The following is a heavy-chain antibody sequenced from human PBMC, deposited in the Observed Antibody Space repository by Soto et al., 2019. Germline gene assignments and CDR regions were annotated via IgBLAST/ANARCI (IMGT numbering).Heavy chain of an antibody. V-gene: IGHV3-7*03. CDR3: AAYHGWYSIGY. CDR1: GFTFSSYW. D-gene: IGHD6-19*01. CDR2: IKVDGSEK. Sequence: PVGSLRLSCAASGFTFSSYWMNWVRQAPGKGLEWVASIKVDGSEKYYVDSVKGRCTIARDNAKESVYLQKNSLRIEDTALYHSAAYHGWYSIGYWGQGTLVT. J-gene: IGHJ4*02.